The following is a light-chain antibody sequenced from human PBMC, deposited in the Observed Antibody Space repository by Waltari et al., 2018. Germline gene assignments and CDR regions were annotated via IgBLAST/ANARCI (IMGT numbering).Light chain of an antibody. V-gene: IGKV2-28*01. CDR3: MQARHPPYT. CDR1: QSLLRSNGNSY. Sequence: DIVMTQSLLSLSVTPGEPASISCRSSQSLLRSNGNSYFDRYLQRPGQSPQPLIYEASKRASGVPDRFSGYGSGTDFILRISRVEVEDVGIYYCMQARHPPYTFGQGTKL. J-gene: IGKJ2*01. CDR2: EAS.